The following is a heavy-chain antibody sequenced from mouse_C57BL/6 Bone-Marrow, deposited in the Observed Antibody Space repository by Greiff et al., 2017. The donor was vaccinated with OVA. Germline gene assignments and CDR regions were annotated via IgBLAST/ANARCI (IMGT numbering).Heavy chain of an antibody. CDR3: MIYYGNYVRLAWFAY. Sequence: EVQGVESGGGLVQPGGSMKLSCVASGFTFSNYWMNWVRQSPEKGLEWVAQISLNSDNYATHYAESVQGRFTISRDDSKSSVYLQMNNLRAEDTGIYYCMIYYGNYVRLAWFAYWGQGTLVTVSA. D-gene: IGHD2-1*01. J-gene: IGHJ3*01. CDR2: ISLNSDNYAT. CDR1: GFTFSNYW. V-gene: IGHV6-3*01.